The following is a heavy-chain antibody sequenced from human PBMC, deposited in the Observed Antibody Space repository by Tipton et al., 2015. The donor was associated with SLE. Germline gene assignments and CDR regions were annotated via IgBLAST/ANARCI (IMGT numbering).Heavy chain of an antibody. CDR1: GGSITNHY. J-gene: IGHJ3*01. Sequence: TLSLTCTVSGGSITNHYWKWIRQPPGKGLERIGYIHYSGTTHDNPSLKSRVTMSVDMSKNQFSLRLTSVTAADTAVYYCARDRPRGPFDVWGQGTMVTVSS. CDR2: IHYSGTT. CDR3: ARDRPRGPFDV. D-gene: IGHD3-10*01. V-gene: IGHV4-59*11.